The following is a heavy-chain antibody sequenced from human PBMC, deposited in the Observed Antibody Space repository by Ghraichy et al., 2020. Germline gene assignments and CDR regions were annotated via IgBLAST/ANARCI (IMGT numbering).Heavy chain of an antibody. D-gene: IGHD1-26*01. V-gene: IGHV3-74*01. J-gene: IGHJ4*02. CDR2: LNTDGSHV. CDR3: ARDRGWDLPFDL. Sequence: GESLNISCAASGFTFTIYWMHWVRQVPGKGLTWVARLNTDGSHVDYADSVRGRFTISRDNGKNTLDLQMNSLRDDDTAMYYCARDRGWDLPFDLWGQGTLVTVSS. CDR1: GFTFTIYW.